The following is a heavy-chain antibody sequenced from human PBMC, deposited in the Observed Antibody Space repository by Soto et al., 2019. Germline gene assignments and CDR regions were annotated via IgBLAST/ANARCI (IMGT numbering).Heavy chain of an antibody. J-gene: IGHJ6*03. Sequence: SETLSLTCTVSGGSISSSSYYWGWIRQPPGKGLEWIGYIYYSGSTYYNPSLKSRVTISVDTSKNQFSLKLSSVTAADTAVYYCARVPSPATYYYYYMDVWGKGTTVTVSS. CDR1: GGSISSSSYY. CDR3: ARVPSPATYYYYYMDV. CDR2: IYYSGST. V-gene: IGHV4-39*07.